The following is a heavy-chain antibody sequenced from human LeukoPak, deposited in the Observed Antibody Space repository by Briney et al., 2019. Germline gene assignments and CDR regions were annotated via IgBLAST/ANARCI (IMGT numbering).Heavy chain of an antibody. CDR1: GGSISSYY. CDR2: IYYSGST. CDR3: ARRTAAEFDY. V-gene: IGHV4-59*08. D-gene: IGHD6-13*01. J-gene: IGHJ4*02. Sequence: SETLSLTCTVSGGSISSYYWSWIRQPPGKGLEWIGYIYYSGSTNYNPSLKSRVTISVDTSKNQFPLKLSSVTAADTAVYYCARRTAAEFDYWGQGTLVTVSS.